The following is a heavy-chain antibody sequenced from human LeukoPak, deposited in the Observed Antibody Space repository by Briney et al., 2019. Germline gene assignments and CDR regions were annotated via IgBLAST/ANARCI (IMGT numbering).Heavy chain of an antibody. Sequence: GGSLRLSCAASGFTFSNYWMSWVRQAPGKGLEWVANINQDGSEKYYVDSVRGRFTISRDNAENSLYLQMNSLRAEDTTVYYCARTWMYSNYFRGQGTLVTVSS. CDR3: ARTWMYSNYF. J-gene: IGHJ4*02. V-gene: IGHV3-7*03. CDR1: GFTFSNYW. D-gene: IGHD4-11*01. CDR2: INQDGSEK.